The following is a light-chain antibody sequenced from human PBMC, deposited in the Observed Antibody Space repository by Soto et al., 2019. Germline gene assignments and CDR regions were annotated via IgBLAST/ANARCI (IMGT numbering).Light chain of an antibody. V-gene: IGKV1-39*01. Sequence: DIQMTQSPSSLSASVGDRVTITCRASQTITNYLNWYQQKPGKAPKLLIYAASTLLSGVPSRFTVGGSGTDFTLTIDSLQPEDFATYYGQRSYSSAWTFGQGTKVET. J-gene: IGKJ1*01. CDR3: QRSYSSAWT. CDR1: QTITNY. CDR2: AAS.